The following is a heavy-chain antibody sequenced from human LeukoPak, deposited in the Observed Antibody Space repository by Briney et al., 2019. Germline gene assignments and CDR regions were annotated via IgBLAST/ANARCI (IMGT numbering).Heavy chain of an antibody. Sequence: GGSLRLSCTASGFTFSGYFMSWVRQAPGKGLEWVANIKPDGSETHYVDSLRGRFTISRDNAKNSLFLQMNSLRDEDTAVYYCARLPAGILWWRFDYWGQGTLVTVSS. CDR1: GFTFSGYF. D-gene: IGHD2-21*01. V-gene: IGHV3-7*02. J-gene: IGHJ4*02. CDR3: ARLPAGILWWRFDY. CDR2: IKPDGSET.